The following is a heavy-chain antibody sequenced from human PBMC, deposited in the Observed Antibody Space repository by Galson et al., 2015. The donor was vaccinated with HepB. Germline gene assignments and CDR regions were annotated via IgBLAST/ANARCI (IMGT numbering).Heavy chain of an antibody. CDR3: ARIPLSLPEQSLNFDY. Sequence: SVKVSCKASGYTFTSYAMNWVRQAPGQGLEWMGWINTNTGNPTYAQGFTGRFVFSLDTSVSTAYLQISSLKAEDTAVYYCARIPLSLPEQSLNFDYWGQGTLVTVSS. CDR1: GYTFTSYA. J-gene: IGHJ4*02. V-gene: IGHV7-4-1*02. CDR2: INTNTGNP. D-gene: IGHD1/OR15-1a*01.